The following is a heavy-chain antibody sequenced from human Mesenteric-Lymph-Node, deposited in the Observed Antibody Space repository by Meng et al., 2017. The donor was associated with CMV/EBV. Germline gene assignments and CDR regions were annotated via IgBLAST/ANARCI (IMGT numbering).Heavy chain of an antibody. CDR3: ARDILRFLEGTYYYGMDV. V-gene: IGHV1-18*01. CDR1: GYTFTGYG. J-gene: IGHJ6*02. D-gene: IGHD3-3*01. CDR2: INTYNGNT. Sequence: ASVKVSCKASGYTFTGYGFSWLRQAPGQGLEWMGWINTYNGNTNYAQKLQGRVTMTTDTSTSTAYMELRSLRSDDTAVYYCARDILRFLEGTYYYGMDVWGQGTTVTVSS.